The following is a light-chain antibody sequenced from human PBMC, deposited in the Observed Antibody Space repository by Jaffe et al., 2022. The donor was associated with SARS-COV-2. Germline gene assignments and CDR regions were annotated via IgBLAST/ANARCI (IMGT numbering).Light chain of an antibody. CDR2: GAS. CDR1: QIVSSTY. V-gene: IGKV3-20*01. Sequence: EIVLTQSPGTLSLSPGERATLSCRASQIVSSTYLAWYQQKPGQAPRLLIYGASSRATGISDRFSGSGSGTDFTLTISRLEPEDFAVYYCQQYGSSPRTFGQGTKVEIK. J-gene: IGKJ1*01. CDR3: QQYGSSPRT.